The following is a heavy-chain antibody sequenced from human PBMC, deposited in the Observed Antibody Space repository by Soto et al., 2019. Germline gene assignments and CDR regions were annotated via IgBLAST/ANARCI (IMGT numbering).Heavy chain of an antibody. CDR2: IWNDGSNK. J-gene: IGHJ6*02. D-gene: IGHD5-12*01. Sequence: XGSLRLPCSASGVTFRDHAMHWVRQAPGKGREWLAIIWNDGSNKFYAGSVQGRFTISRDNSKNTVYLQMNTLSAEDTAVYYCARALFPDVDIYAMDASGQGSTVTVSS. CDR1: GVTFRDHA. CDR3: ARALFPDVDIYAMDA. V-gene: IGHV3-33*01.